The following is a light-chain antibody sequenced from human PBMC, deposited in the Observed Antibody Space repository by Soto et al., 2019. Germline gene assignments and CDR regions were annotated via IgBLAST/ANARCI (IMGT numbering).Light chain of an antibody. J-gene: IGKJ4*01. CDR2: VAS. V-gene: IGKV3-15*01. CDR1: QSVSSN. Sequence: EIVMTQSPATLSVSPGERATLSCRASQSVSSNLAWYQQKPGQAPRLLIYVASTRATTIPARFSGSGSGTEFTLNISSLTSEDFAVYYCQQYNNWPPTFGGGTKVEIK. CDR3: QQYNNWPPT.